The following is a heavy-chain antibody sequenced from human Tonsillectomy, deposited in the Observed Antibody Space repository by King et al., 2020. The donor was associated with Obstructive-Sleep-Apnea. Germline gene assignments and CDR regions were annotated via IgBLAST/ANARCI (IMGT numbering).Heavy chain of an antibody. J-gene: IGHJ5*02. V-gene: IGHV1-46*01. D-gene: IGHD4-17*01. CDR3: AKGGLRAGGWFDP. Sequence: HVQLVESGAEVKKPGASVKVSCKASGYTFTSYYMHWVRQAPAQGLEWMGIINPSGGSTSYAQKFQGRVTMTRDTSTSTVYMELSSLRYEDTAVYYCAKGGLRAGGWFDPWGQGTLVTVSS. CDR2: INPSGGST. CDR1: GYTFTSYY.